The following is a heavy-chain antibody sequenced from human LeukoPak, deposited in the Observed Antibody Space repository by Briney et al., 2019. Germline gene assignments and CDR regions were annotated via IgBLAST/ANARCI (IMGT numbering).Heavy chain of an antibody. CDR1: GGTFSSYA. D-gene: IGHD2-15*01. V-gene: IGHV1-2*06. J-gene: IGHJ4*02. Sequence: ASVKVSCKASGGTFSSYAISWVRQAPGQGLEWMGRINPNSGGTNYAQKFQGRVTMTRDTSISTAYMELSRLRSDGTAVYYCARGLYCSGGSCYGSDYWGQGTLVTVSS. CDR3: ARGLYCSGGSCYGSDY. CDR2: INPNSGGT.